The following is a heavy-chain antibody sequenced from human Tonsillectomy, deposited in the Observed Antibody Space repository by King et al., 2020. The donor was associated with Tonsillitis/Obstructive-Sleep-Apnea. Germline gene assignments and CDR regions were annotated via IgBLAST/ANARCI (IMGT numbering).Heavy chain of an antibody. Sequence: QLVQSGGGLVKPGGSLRLSCAASGFTFSNAWMSWVRQAPGKGLEWVGRIKSNTDGGTTDYAAPVKGRFTISRDDSKNTLYLQMNSLKTEDTAVYYCIRGSSRFDPWGQGTLVTVSS. CDR1: GFTFSNAW. J-gene: IGHJ5*02. V-gene: IGHV3-15*01. CDR3: IRGSSRFDP. D-gene: IGHD2/OR15-2a*01. CDR2: IKSNTDGGTT.